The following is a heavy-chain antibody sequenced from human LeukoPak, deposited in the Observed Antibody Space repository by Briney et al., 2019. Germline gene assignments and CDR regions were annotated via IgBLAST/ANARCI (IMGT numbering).Heavy chain of an antibody. J-gene: IGHJ5*02. CDR1: GFTFSSYS. CDR2: ISSSSSYI. Sequence: PGGSLRLSCAASGFTFSSYSMNWVRQAPGKGLEWVSSISSSSSYIYYVDSVKGRFTISGDNAKNSLYLQMNSLRAEDTAVYYCARAPRTLRYFDWSPPNWFDPWGQGTLVTVSS. D-gene: IGHD3-9*01. V-gene: IGHV3-21*01. CDR3: ARAPRTLRYFDWSPPNWFDP.